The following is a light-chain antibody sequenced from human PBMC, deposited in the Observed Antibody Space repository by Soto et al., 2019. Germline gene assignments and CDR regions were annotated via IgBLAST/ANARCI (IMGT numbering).Light chain of an antibody. J-gene: IGKJ2*01. V-gene: IGKV3-15*01. CDR2: GAS. CDR1: QSVSSS. Sequence: EIVLTQSPGTLSLSPGERATLSCRASQSVSSSFLGWYQQKTGQPPRLVIYGASTRATGIPVRFSGSGSGTEFTLTISSLQSEDFAVYYCHQYDDGPYTFGQGTKVDIK. CDR3: HQYDDGPYT.